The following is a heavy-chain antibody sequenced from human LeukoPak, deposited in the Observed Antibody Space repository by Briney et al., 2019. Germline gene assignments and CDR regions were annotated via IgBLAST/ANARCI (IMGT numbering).Heavy chain of an antibody. V-gene: IGHV1-69*05. D-gene: IGHD2-2*02. Sequence: ASVKVSCKASGGTFSSYAISWVRQAPGQGLEWMGGIIPIFGTANYAQKFQGRVTITTDESTSTAYMELSSLRSEDTAVYYCARDGASDCSSTSCYNGYYYYMDVWGKGTTVTVSS. CDR3: ARDGASDCSSTSCYNGYYYYMDV. CDR2: IIPIFGTA. J-gene: IGHJ6*03. CDR1: GGTFSSYA.